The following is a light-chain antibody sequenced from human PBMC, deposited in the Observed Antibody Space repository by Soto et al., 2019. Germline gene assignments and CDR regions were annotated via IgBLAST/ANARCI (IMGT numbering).Light chain of an antibody. CDR3: SSYTSSSTLHV. J-gene: IGLJ1*01. CDR1: SSDVGGYNY. V-gene: IGLV2-14*01. CDR2: EVS. Sequence: QSALTQPASVSGSPGQSITISCTGTSSDVGGYNYVSWYQQHPGKAPKLMIFEVSNRPSGVSTRFSGSKSGNTASLTIAGLQAEDEADYYCSSYTSSSTLHVFGTGTKLTVL.